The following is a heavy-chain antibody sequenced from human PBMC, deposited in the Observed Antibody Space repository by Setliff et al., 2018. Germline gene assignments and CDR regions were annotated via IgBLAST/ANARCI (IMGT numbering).Heavy chain of an antibody. CDR3: VREGVDTRSSTDYRYYMDA. V-gene: IGHV1-69*05. D-gene: IGHD5-18*01. Sequence: SVKVSCKASGDTFRSYGISWVRQAPGQGLEWMGGTIPMFGSTSYAQKFQGRVTIITDESTTTAYMELSSLGSEDTAVYYCVREGVDTRSSTDYRYYMDAWGKGTTVTVSS. CDR2: TIPMFGST. J-gene: IGHJ6*03. CDR1: GDTFRSYG.